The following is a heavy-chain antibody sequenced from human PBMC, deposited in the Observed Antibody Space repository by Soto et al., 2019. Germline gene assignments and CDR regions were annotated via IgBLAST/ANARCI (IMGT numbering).Heavy chain of an antibody. J-gene: IGHJ2*01. Sequence: GALRLSCAASGFTFSSYAMSWVRQSPGKGLDWVSAISGSGGSTYYADSVKGRFTISRDNSKNTLYLQMNSLRAEDTAVYYCAKDPGSSIAARPSWYFDLWGRGTLVTVS. CDR2: ISGSGGST. CDR1: GFTFSSYA. V-gene: IGHV3-23*01. CDR3: AKDPGSSIAARPSWYFDL. D-gene: IGHD6-6*01.